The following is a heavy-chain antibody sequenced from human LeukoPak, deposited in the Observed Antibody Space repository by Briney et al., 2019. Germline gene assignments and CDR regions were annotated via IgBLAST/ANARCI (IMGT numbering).Heavy chain of an antibody. Sequence: AASVKVSCKASGYTFTSYGISWVRQAPGQGLEWMGWISAYNGNTNYAQKLQGRVTMTTDTSTSTAYMELRSLRSDDTAVYYCARGGSSGWWSGNWFDPWGQGTLVTVSS. D-gene: IGHD6-19*01. CDR3: ARGGSSGWWSGNWFDP. CDR1: GYTFTSYG. V-gene: IGHV1-18*01. J-gene: IGHJ5*02. CDR2: ISAYNGNT.